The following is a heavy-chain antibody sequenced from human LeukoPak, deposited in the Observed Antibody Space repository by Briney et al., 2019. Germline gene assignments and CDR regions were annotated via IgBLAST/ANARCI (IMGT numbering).Heavy chain of an antibody. CDR1: GFTFSSYS. CDR3: ARMGGSSWYFDY. J-gene: IGHJ4*02. V-gene: IGHV3-21*01. D-gene: IGHD6-13*01. CDR2: ISSSSSYI. Sequence: GGSLRLSCAASGFTFSSYSMNWVRQAPGEGLEWVSSISSSSSYIYYADSVKGRFTISRDNAKNSLYLQMNSLRAEDTAVYYCARMGGSSWYFDYWGQGTLVTVSS.